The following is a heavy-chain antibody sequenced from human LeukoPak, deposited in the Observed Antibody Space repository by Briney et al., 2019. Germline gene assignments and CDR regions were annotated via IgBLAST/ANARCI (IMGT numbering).Heavy chain of an antibody. J-gene: IGHJ6*02. V-gene: IGHV4-59*01. CDR1: GGSISSYY. Sequence: SETLSLTCTVPGGSISSYYWSWIRQPPGKGLEWIGYIYYSGSTNYNPSLKSRVTISVDTSKNQFSLKLSSVTAADTAVYYCARAYDILTYGMDVWGQGTTVTVSS. D-gene: IGHD3-9*01. CDR2: IYYSGST. CDR3: ARAYDILTYGMDV.